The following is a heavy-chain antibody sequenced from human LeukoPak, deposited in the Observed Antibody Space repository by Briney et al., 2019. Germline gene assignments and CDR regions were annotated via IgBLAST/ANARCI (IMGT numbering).Heavy chain of an antibody. J-gene: IGHJ4*02. CDR2: LIGGSGNT. CDR1: GFTLSSYT. V-gene: IGHV3-15*01. D-gene: IGHD3-3*01. CDR3: TTDPQRGYYFDY. Sequence: GGSLSLSCAASGFTLSSYTMSWVRQTPGKGLEWVSGLIGGSGNTDSAAPVKGRFTISRDGSKNTLYLQMNSLKTEDTGVYYCTTDPQRGYYFDYWGQGTLVTVSS.